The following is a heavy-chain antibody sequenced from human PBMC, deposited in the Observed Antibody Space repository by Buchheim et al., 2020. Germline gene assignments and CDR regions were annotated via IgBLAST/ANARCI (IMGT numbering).Heavy chain of an antibody. CDR3: AKGSRGYTNYYFDY. CDR1: GFSFSGYA. Sequence: EVQLVDSGGGLVQPGESLRLSCAASGFSFSGYAMSWVRQAPGKGLEWVSSISGSGATTFNADSVKGRFTISRDNSKNILYLQMSSLRAEDTAVYFCAKGSRGYTNYYFDYWGQGTL. J-gene: IGHJ4*02. D-gene: IGHD4-11*01. V-gene: IGHV3-23*04. CDR2: ISGSGATT.